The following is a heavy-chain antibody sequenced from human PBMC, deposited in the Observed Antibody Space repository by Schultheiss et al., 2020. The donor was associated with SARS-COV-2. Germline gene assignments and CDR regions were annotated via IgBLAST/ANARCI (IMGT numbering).Heavy chain of an antibody. CDR3: ARAYSGSYDDPFDF. CDR1: GFSLSTSGMC. J-gene: IGHJ4*02. CDR2: IFSNDEK. V-gene: IGHV2-26*01. D-gene: IGHD1-26*01. Sequence: SGPTLVKPTQTLTLTCTFSGFSLSTSGMCVSWIRQPPGKALEWLAHIFSNDEKSYSTSLKSRLTISKDTSKSQVVLTMTNMDPVDTATYYCARAYSGSYDDPFDFWGQGTLVTVSS.